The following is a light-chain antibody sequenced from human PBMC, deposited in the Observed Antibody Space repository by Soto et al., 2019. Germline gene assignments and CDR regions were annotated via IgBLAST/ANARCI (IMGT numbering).Light chain of an antibody. CDR3: QQRSSWPLTFT. J-gene: IGKJ3*01. V-gene: IGKV3-11*01. CDR2: DTS. Sequence: EIVLTQSPATLTLSPGERATLSCRASQSVTSYLAWYQQKPGQAPRLLIYDTSNRATGIPARFSGSGSGTDFTLTISILEPEDFTVYYCQQRSSWPLTFTFGPGTKVDV. CDR1: QSVTSY.